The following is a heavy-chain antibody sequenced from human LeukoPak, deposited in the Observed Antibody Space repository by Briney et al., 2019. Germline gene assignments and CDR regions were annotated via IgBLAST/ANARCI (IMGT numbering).Heavy chain of an antibody. Sequence: GGSLRLSCAASGFTFSSYSMNWVREAPRKGLEWVSSISSSSSYIYYADSVKGRFTISRDNAKNSLYLQMNSLRAEDTAVYYCARDGRRDGYNFGSYFDYWGQGTLVTVSS. D-gene: IGHD5-24*01. CDR2: ISSSSSYI. CDR3: ARDGRRDGYNFGSYFDY. J-gene: IGHJ4*02. V-gene: IGHV3-21*01. CDR1: GFTFSSYS.